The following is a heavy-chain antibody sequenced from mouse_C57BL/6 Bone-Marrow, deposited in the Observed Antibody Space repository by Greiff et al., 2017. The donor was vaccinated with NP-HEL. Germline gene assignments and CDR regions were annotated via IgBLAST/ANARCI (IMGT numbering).Heavy chain of an antibody. D-gene: IGHD2-1*01. J-gene: IGHJ3*01. CDR1: GFTFSSYT. CDR2: ISGGGGNT. Sequence: EVMLVESGGGLVKPGGSLKLSCAASGFTFSSYTMSWVRQTPEKRLEWVATISGGGGNTYYPDSVKGRFTISRDNAKNTLYLQMSSLRSEDTALYYCARPLYYLLPDWGQGTLVTVSA. CDR3: ARPLYYLLPD. V-gene: IGHV5-9*01.